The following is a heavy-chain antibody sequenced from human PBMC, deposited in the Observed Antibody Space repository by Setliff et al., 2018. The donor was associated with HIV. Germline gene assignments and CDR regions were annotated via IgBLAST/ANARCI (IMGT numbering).Heavy chain of an antibody. CDR3: VGEGGYSSGWYRTYYFDY. CDR1: GGSFSDYY. CDR2: IYTSGST. V-gene: IGHV4-4*09. D-gene: IGHD6-19*01. J-gene: IGHJ4*02. Sequence: SETLSLTCTVSGGSFSDYYRSWIRQPPGKGLEWIGYIYTSGSTNYNPSLKSRVTISVDTSKNQFSLKLRSVTAADTAVYYCVGEGGYSSGWYRTYYFDYWGQGTLVTAPQ.